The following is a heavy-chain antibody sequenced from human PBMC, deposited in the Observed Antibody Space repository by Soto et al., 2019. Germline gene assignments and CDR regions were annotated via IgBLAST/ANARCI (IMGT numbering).Heavy chain of an antibody. V-gene: IGHV3-9*01. J-gene: IGHJ4*02. CDR1: GFTFDNYA. CDR3: AKDTGPN. Sequence: SLVVSCASSGFTFDNYAMHWVRQAPGKGLEWVSGISWNSNTIAYADSVKGRFTISRDKAKNSLYLQMNSLRAEDTAFYYCAKDTGPNWGQGTMVTVSS. CDR2: ISWNSNTI.